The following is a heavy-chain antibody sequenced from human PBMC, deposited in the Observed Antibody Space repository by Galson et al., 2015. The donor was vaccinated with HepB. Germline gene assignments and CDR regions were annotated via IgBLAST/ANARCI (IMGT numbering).Heavy chain of an antibody. CDR3: ARVGNYDFWSGSPHYYYYYGMDV. CDR2: IIPIFGTA. V-gene: IGHV1-69*13. Sequence: SVKVSCKASGGTFSSYAISWVRQAPGQGLEWMGGIIPIFGTANYAQKFQGRVTITADESTSTAYMELSSLRSEDTAVYYCARVGNYDFWSGSPHYYYYYGMDVWGQGTTVTVSS. D-gene: IGHD3-3*01. J-gene: IGHJ6*02. CDR1: GGTFSSYA.